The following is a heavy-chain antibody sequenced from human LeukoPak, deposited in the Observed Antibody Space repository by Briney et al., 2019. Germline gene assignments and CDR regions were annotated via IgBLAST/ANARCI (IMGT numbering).Heavy chain of an antibody. D-gene: IGHD3-22*01. CDR1: AFTFSNHA. V-gene: IGHV3-15*01. Sequence: PGGSLRLSCAASAFTFSNHAMSWVRQAPGKGLEWVGRIRSNSDGGTIDYAAPVKGRFTLSRDDSKTTLYLQMNSLQTEDTAVYYCATDFYDSTWGQGTLVTVSS. CDR2: IRSNSDGGTI. CDR3: ATDFYDST. J-gene: IGHJ5*02.